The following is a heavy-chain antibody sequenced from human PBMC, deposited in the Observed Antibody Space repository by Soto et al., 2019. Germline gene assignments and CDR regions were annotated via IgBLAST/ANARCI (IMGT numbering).Heavy chain of an antibody. CDR1: GGSISSGDYY. J-gene: IGHJ6*02. V-gene: IGHV4-30-4*01. CDR3: ARGSSSWSTYYYYGMDV. D-gene: IGHD6-13*01. CDR2: IYYSGST. Sequence: QVQLQESGPGLVKPSQTLSLTCTVSGGSISSGDYYWSWIRQPPGKGLEWIRYIYYSGSTYYNPSLKSRVTISVDTSKNQFSLKLSSVTAADTAVYYCARGSSSWSTYYYYGMDVWGQGTTVTVSS.